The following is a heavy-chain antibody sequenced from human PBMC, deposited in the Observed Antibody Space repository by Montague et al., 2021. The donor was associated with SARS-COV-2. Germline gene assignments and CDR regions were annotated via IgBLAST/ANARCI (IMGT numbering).Heavy chain of an antibody. Sequence: SLRLSCAASGFAFSTYAMSLVRRAPGKGLEWVSAISGSGDKTYYSDSVKGRFTISRDNSKNTVSLQMNSLRVEDTAVYYCAKDLFCSGGDCYFYGMDLWGQGTTVTVSS. V-gene: IGHV3-23*01. D-gene: IGHD2-15*01. CDR3: AKDLFCSGGDCYFYGMDL. CDR2: ISGSGDKT. J-gene: IGHJ6*02. CDR1: GFAFSTYA.